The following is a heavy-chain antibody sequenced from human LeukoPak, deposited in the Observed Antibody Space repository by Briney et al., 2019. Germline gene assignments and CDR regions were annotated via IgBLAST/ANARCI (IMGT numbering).Heavy chain of an antibody. Sequence: PGGSLRLSCAASGFTFSSYSMNRVRQAPGKGLEWVSSISSSSSYIYYADSVKGRFTISRDNAKNSLYLQMNSLRAEDTAVYYCARKFGMATIPYYFDYWGQGTLVTVSS. V-gene: IGHV3-21*01. CDR3: ARKFGMATIPYYFDY. CDR1: GFTFSSYS. D-gene: IGHD5-24*01. CDR2: ISSSSSYI. J-gene: IGHJ4*02.